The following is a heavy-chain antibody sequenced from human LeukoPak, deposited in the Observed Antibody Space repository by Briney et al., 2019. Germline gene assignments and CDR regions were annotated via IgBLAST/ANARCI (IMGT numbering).Heavy chain of an antibody. Sequence: GASVKVSCKTSGYTFTGYYMHWVRQAPGQGLEWMGWINPKSGGTSYPQKFQGRVSMTRDTSISTAYMELSRLRSDDTAVYYCVPSNKFSYFVYWGQGTLVTVSS. D-gene: IGHD1/OR15-1a*01. CDR1: GYTFTGYY. J-gene: IGHJ4*02. V-gene: IGHV1-2*02. CDR2: INPKSGGT. CDR3: VPSNKFSYFVY.